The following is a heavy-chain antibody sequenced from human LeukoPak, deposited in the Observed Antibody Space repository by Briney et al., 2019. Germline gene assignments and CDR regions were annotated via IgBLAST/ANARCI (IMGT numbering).Heavy chain of an antibody. Sequence: GGSLRLSCAASGFTFDDYAMHWVRQAPWKGLEWVSGISWNSGSVGYADSVKGRFTISRDNAKNSLYLQMNSLRAEDTALYYCATANTITGPDYWGQGTLVTVSS. V-gene: IGHV3-9*01. CDR2: ISWNSGSV. CDR1: GFTFDDYA. D-gene: IGHD5-12*01. J-gene: IGHJ4*02. CDR3: ATANTITGPDY.